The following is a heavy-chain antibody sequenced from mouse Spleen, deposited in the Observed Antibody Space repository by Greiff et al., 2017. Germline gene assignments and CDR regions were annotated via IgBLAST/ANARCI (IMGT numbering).Heavy chain of an antibody. D-gene: IGHD1-1*02. CDR3: ASSGYGDYFDY. J-gene: IGHJ2*01. CDR2: IWSGGST. Sequence: QVQLKESGPGLVQPSQSLSITCTVSGFSLTSYGVHWVRQSPGKGLEWLGVIWSGGSTDYNAAFISRLSISKDNSKSQVFFKMNSLQADDTAIYYCASSGYGDYFDYWGQGTTLTVSS. V-gene: IGHV2-2*01. CDR1: GFSLTSYG.